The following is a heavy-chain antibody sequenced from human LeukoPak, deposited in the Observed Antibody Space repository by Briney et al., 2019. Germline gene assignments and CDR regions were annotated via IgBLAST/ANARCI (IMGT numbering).Heavy chain of an antibody. D-gene: IGHD2-2*01. CDR2: IYHTGST. CDR1: GGSMSSYS. Sequence: SETLSLTCTVSGGSMSSYSWSWIRQPPAEGLEWIGYIYHTGSTYYNPSLKSRVTISVDRSKNEFALKLNSVTAADTAVYYCARKDCSTTSCYAPDAFDIWGQGTMVTVSS. J-gene: IGHJ3*02. CDR3: ARKDCSTTSCYAPDAFDI. V-gene: IGHV4-30-2*01.